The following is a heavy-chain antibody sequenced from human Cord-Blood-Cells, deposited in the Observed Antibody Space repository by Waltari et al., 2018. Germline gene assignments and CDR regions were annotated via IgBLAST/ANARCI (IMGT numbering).Heavy chain of an antibody. CDR3: ASGILGYYQH. Sequence: QVQLQESGPGLVKPSQTLSLTCTVSGGPISSGGYYRSWFSQHPGKGLEWVGYIYYSGSTYYNPSLKSRVTISVDTSKDQFALKRGSGTGADTGVYYCASGILGYYQHWGQGTLVTVSS. D-gene: IGHD3-16*01. CDR1: GGPISSGGYY. CDR2: IYYSGST. V-gene: IGHV4-31*03. J-gene: IGHJ1*01.